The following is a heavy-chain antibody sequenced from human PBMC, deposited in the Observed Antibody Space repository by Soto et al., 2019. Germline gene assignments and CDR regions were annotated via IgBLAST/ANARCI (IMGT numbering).Heavy chain of an antibody. CDR2: ISPSSSSI. V-gene: IGHV3-48*02. CDR3: ATGGY. J-gene: IGHJ4*02. Sequence: GGSLRLSCTASGFTFSTYSMNWVRQAPGKGLEWISYISPSSSSIYYADSVKGRFTISRDNAKNSLYLQMNSLRDEDTAVYYCATGGYWGQGTLVTVSS. CDR1: GFTFSTYS.